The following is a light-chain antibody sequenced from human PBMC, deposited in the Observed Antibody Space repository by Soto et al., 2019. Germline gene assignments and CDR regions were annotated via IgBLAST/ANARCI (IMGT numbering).Light chain of an antibody. CDR3: SSYISSSTPYV. J-gene: IGLJ1*01. CDR1: SSDVGGYNY. V-gene: IGLV2-14*01. Sequence: QSVLTQPASVSGSPGQSITISCIGTSSDVGGYNYVSWYQQHPGKAPKLMIYDVSNWPSGVSNRFSGSKSGNTASLTISGLQAEDEADYYCSSYISSSTPYVFGTGTKVTVL. CDR2: DVS.